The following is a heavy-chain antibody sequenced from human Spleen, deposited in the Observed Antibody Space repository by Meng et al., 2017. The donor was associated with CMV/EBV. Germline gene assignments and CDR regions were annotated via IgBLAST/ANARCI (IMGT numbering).Heavy chain of an antibody. V-gene: IGHV2-5*02. J-gene: IGHJ4*02. CDR3: AQKRDAYNR. Sequence: QITLKESGPTRVKPTQTLTLTCTFSGFSLSTSGVGVGWIRQPPGKALEWLALIYWDDDKRYSPSLKSRLTITKDTSRNQVVLTMTNMDPVDTATYYCAQKRDAYNRWGQGTLVTVSS. CDR2: IYWDDDK. D-gene: IGHD5-24*01. CDR1: GFSLSTSGVG.